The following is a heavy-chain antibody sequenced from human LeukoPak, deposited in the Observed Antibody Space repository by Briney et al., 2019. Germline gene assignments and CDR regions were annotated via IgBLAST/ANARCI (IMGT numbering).Heavy chain of an antibody. J-gene: IGHJ4*02. D-gene: IGHD6-19*01. CDR1: GGTFSSYA. CDR2: IIPIFGTA. CDR3: ARDGIAVAGTVN. V-gene: IGHV1-69*01. Sequence: SVKVSCKASGGTFSSYAISWVGQAPGQGLEWMGGIIPIFGTANYAQKFQGRVTITADESTSTAYTELSSLRSEDTAVYYCARDGIAVAGTVNWGQGTLVTVSS.